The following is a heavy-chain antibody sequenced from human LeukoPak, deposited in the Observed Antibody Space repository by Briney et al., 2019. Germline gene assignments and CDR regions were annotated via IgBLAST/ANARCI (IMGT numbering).Heavy chain of an antibody. CDR1: GITFTSHA. V-gene: IGHV3-23*01. D-gene: IGHD5-24*01. CDR3: AKGGVATMRDGYNYYYYYMEV. J-gene: IGHJ6*03. CDR2: ISGSGGHT. Sequence: PGGSLRLSCAASGITFTSHAMSWVRQAPGKGLEWVSLISGSGGHTYYGDSVKGRFTISRGNSKSTLYLQMNSLRAEDTAVYYCAKGGVATMRDGYNYYYYYMEVWGRGTTVTVSS.